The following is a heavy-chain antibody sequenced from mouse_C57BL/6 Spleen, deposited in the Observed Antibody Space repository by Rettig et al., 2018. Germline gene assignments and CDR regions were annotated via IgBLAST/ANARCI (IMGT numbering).Heavy chain of an antibody. CDR2: IFPGSGST. J-gene: IGHJ2*01. V-gene: IGHV1-75*01. D-gene: IGHD2-2*01. CDR3: AKGNGYYFDY. Sequence: CRASGYTFTDYYINWVKQRPGQGLEWIGWIFPGSGSTYYNEKFKGKATLTVDKSSSAAYMLLSSLTSEDSAVYFCAKGNGYYFDYWGQGTTLTVSS. CDR1: GYTFTDYY.